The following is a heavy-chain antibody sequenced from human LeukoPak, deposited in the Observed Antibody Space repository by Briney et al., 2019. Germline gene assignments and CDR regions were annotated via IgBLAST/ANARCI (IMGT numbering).Heavy chain of an antibody. CDR1: GFTVSSNY. J-gene: IGHJ4*01. CDR3: ANQPIAAAPFDY. Sequence: GGSLRLSCAASGFTVSSNYMSWVRQAPGKGLEWVSVIYSGGSTYYADSVKGRFTISRDNSKNTLYLQMNSLRAEDTAVYYCANQPIAAAPFDYWGHGTLVTVYS. V-gene: IGHV3-53*01. D-gene: IGHD6-13*01. CDR2: IYSGGST.